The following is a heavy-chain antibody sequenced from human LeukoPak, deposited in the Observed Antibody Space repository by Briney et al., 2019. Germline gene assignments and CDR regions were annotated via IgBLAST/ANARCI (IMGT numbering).Heavy chain of an antibody. J-gene: IGHJ4*02. CDR2: IYTSGGT. CDR3: AGHSFGMGY. CDR1: GGPISSGNYY. D-gene: IGHD5-18*01. Sequence: PSETLSLTCTVSGGPISSGNYYWSWIRQPAGKGLEWIGRIYTSGGTNYNPSFKSRVTISIDTSKNQFSLKLSSVTAADTAVYYCAGHSFGMGYWGQGTLVTVSS. V-gene: IGHV4-61*02.